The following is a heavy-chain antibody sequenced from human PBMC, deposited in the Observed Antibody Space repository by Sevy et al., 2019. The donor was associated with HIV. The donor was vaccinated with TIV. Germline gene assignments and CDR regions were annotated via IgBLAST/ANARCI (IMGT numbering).Heavy chain of an antibody. Sequence: GGSLRLSCAASGFTFSSYAMHWVRQAPGKGLEWVTVISYDGSNKYYADSVKGRFTISRDNSKNTLYLQMNSLRAEDTAVYYCAREGLGHIVVVTATSDAFDIWGQRTMVTVSS. CDR3: AREGLGHIVVVTATSDAFDI. J-gene: IGHJ3*02. V-gene: IGHV3-30-3*01. CDR2: ISYDGSNK. CDR1: GFTFSSYA. D-gene: IGHD2-21*02.